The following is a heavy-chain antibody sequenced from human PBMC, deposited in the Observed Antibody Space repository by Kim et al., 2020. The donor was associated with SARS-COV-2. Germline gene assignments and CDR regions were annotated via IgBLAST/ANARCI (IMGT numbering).Heavy chain of an antibody. CDR3: AREDSGSNYYYYGMDV. V-gene: IGHV1-46*01. D-gene: IGHD1-26*01. Sequence: ASVKVSCKASGYTFTSYYMHWVRQAPGQGLEWMGIINPSGGSTSYAQKFQGRVTMTRDTSTSTVYMELSSLRSEDTAVYYCAREDSGSNYYYYGMDVWGQGTTVTVSS. J-gene: IGHJ6*02. CDR1: GYTFTSYY. CDR2: INPSGGST.